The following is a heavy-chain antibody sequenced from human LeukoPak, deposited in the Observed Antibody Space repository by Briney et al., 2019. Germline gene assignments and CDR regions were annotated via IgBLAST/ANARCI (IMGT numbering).Heavy chain of an antibody. J-gene: IGHJ5*02. V-gene: IGHV3-7*01. CDR3: GRDLGRRVSDYGDYVRPDWFDP. D-gene: IGHD4-17*01. CDR1: GFTLSNHW. Sequence: GGSLRLSCAASGFTLSNHWMIWVRQAPGKGLECVANIKQDGTEKYYLDSVKGRFTISRDNAKNSLYLQMNSLRVEDTAVYYCGRDLGRRVSDYGDYVRPDWFDPWGQGTLVTVSS. CDR2: IKQDGTEK.